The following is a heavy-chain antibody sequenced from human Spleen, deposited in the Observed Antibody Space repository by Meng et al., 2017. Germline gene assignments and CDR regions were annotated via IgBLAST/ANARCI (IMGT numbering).Heavy chain of an antibody. Sequence: EVQLVESGGGLVKPGGSLRLSCAAAGFTFSSYSMNWVRQAPGKGLEWVASISSSDTYADSVKGRFTISRDNSKNSLYLQMNSLRAEDTAVYYCARGRVVVSSTPSDYWGQGTLVTVS. J-gene: IGHJ4*02. D-gene: IGHD2-15*01. V-gene: IGHV3-21*02. CDR3: ARGRVVVSSTPSDY. CDR1: GFTFSSYS. CDR2: ISSSDT.